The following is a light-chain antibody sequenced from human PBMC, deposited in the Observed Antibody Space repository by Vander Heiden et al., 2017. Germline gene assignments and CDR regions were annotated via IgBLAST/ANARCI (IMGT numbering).Light chain of an antibody. CDR1: SSDVGGYNY. CDR2: DVS. Sequence: QSALTQPASVSGSPGQSITISCTGTSSDVGGYNYVSWYQQHPGKAPKLMMYDVSNRPSGVSNRFSGSKSGNTASLTISGLQAEDEADYYCSSYTSSSIYVVFGGGTKLTVL. V-gene: IGLV2-14*03. CDR3: SSYTSSSIYVV. J-gene: IGLJ2*01.